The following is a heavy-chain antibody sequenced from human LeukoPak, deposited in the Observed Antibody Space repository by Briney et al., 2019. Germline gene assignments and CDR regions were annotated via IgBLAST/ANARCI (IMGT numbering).Heavy chain of an antibody. CDR1: RFTFNNYA. CDR2: ISYDGSNK. Sequence: GRSLRLSCAASRFTFNNYAMHRVRQAPGKGLEWVAVISYDGSNKYYADSVKGRFTISRDNSKNTLYLQMNGLRAEDTAVYFCARDQALIIIDAFDIWGQGTMVTVSS. D-gene: IGHD3-10*01. V-gene: IGHV3-30-3*01. CDR3: ARDQALIIIDAFDI. J-gene: IGHJ3*02.